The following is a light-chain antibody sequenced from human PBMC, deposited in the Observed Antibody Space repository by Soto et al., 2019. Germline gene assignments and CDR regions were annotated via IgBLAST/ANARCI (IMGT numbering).Light chain of an antibody. CDR3: QQYGGSST. CDR2: EAS. V-gene: IGKV3D-15*01. Sequence: EIVMPQSPATLSVSPGETTRLSCRASQSINSDVAWYQLKDGQAPGLLIYEASTRATGIPARFSGSGSGTDFTLTISRLEPEDYAVYFCQQYGGSSTFGQGTKV. J-gene: IGKJ1*01. CDR1: QSINSD.